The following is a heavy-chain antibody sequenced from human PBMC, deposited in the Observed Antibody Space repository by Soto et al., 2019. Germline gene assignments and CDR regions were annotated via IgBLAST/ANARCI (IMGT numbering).Heavy chain of an antibody. CDR3: ARDNPQLLWFGELLDEFYYYYGMDV. D-gene: IGHD3-10*01. V-gene: IGHV3-21*01. J-gene: IGHJ6*02. Sequence: APGKGLEWASSISSSSSYIYYADSVKGRFTISRDNAKNSLYLQMNSLRAEDTAVYYCARDNPQLLWFGELLDEFYYYYGMDVWGQGTTVTVSS. CDR2: ISSSSSYI.